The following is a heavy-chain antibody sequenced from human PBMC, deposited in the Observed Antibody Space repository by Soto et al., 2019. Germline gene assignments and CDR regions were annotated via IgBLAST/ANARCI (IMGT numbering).Heavy chain of an antibody. Sequence: PGGSLRLSCEASGLIVNNNFMNWVRQAPGRGLEWVSVINPEGRTYYADSVKDRFTISRDTSKSTLYLQMNSLRVEDTAVYYCARDTPGTLSFDPWGKGTQVTVSS. CDR2: INPEGRT. CDR1: GLIVNNNF. V-gene: IGHV3-66*01. CDR3: ARDTPGTLSFDP. J-gene: IGHJ5*02.